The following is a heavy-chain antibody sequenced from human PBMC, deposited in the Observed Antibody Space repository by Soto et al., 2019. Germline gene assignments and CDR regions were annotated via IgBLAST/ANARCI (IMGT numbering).Heavy chain of an antibody. CDR1: GLSLSTTGVG. CDR2: IYWDDDK. D-gene: IGHD2-21*02. V-gene: IGHV2-5*02. Sequence: SGPTLVNPTQTLTLTFTFSGLSLSTTGVGVGRIRQPPGKALEWLALIYWDDDKRYSPSLKSRLTITKDTSKNKVVLTMTNMDPVDTATYYCVQSRCGGDCLQSYSSHSYYGLDVWGQGT. J-gene: IGHJ6*02. CDR3: VQSRCGGDCLQSYSSHSYYGLDV.